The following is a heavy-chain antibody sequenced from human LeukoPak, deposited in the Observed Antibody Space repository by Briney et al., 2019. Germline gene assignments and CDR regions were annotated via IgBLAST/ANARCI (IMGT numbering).Heavy chain of an antibody. CDR3: ARVRPHPIIDV. CDR1: GFTVSSNY. CDR2: IYTGGST. Sequence: GGSLRLCCAASGFTVSSNYMSWGRQAPGEGLEWVSVIYTGGSTYYADSVKGRFTISRDNSKNTLYLQMNSLRAEDTAVYYCARVRPHPIIDVWGKGTTVTVSS. J-gene: IGHJ6*03. V-gene: IGHV3-53*01. D-gene: IGHD6-6*01.